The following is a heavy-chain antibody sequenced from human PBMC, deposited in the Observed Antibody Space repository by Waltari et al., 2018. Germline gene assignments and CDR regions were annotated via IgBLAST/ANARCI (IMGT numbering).Heavy chain of an antibody. J-gene: IGHJ4*02. Sequence: EVQLVESGGGLVQPGGSLRLSCAASGFTVSSHYMSWVRQAPGKGLEWVSLIYSGGRTYYADSVKGRFTIARDNSKNTLYLQMNSLRAEDTAVYYCTRDAGAVAAEGDYWGQGTLVTVSS. CDR2: IYSGGRT. CDR1: GFTVSSHY. D-gene: IGHD6-19*01. V-gene: IGHV3-66*01. CDR3: TRDAGAVAAEGDY.